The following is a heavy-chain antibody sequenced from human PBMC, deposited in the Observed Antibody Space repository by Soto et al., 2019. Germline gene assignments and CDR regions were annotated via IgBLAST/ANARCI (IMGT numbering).Heavy chain of an antibody. CDR2: IFYSGST. D-gene: IGHD7-27*01. CDR1: GGSVSSGSYY. V-gene: IGHV4-61*01. J-gene: IGHJ4*02. Sequence: SETLSLTCTVSGGSVSSGSYYWSWIRQPPGKGLEWLGYIFYSGSTNYNPSLKSRVTISVDSSKNQFSLKLSSVTAADTAVYYCARGRTGDPSFFDYWGQGTLVTVSS. CDR3: ARGRTGDPSFFDY.